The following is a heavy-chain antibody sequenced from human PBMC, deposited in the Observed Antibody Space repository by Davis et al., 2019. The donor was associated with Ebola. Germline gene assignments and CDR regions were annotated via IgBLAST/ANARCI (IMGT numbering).Heavy chain of an antibody. J-gene: IGHJ5*02. CDR3: ARDSLRYSGAWGGWLDT. CDR1: GFTFDDYA. V-gene: IGHV3-9*01. Sequence: GGSLRLSCAASGFTFDDYAMHWVRQAPGKGLEWVSGISWNSGSIGYADSVKGRFTISRDNAKNSLYLQMNNLSADDTAIYYCARDSLRYSGAWGGWLDTWGQGILVTVSS. D-gene: IGHD5-12*01. CDR2: ISWNSGSI.